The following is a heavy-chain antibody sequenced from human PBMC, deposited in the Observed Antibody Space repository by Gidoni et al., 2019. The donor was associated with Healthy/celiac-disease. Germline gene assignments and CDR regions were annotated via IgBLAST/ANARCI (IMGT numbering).Heavy chain of an antibody. CDR1: GGSVSSGSYY. Sequence: QVQLQESGPGLVKPSETLSLTCTVSGGSVSSGSYYWSWIRQPPGKGLECIGYICYSGSTNYNPSLKSRVTISVNTSKNQFSLKLSSVTAADTAVYYCARGGYYAILTGYYKGGDYYYGMAVWGQGTTVTVSS. J-gene: IGHJ6*02. V-gene: IGHV4-61*01. CDR3: ARGGYYAILTGYYKGGDYYYGMAV. D-gene: IGHD3-9*01. CDR2: ICYSGST.